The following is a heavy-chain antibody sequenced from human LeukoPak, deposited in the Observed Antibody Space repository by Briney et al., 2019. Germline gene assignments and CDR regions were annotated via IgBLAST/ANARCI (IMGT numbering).Heavy chain of an antibody. CDR2: INHSGST. Sequence: PSETLSLTCAVYGGSFSGYYWSWIRQPPGKGLEWIGEINHSGSTNYNPSLKSRVTISVDTSKNQFSLKLSSVTAADTAVYYCARDSPTTGYSSGWYEDDGFDIWGQGTMVTVSS. CDR3: ARDSPTTGYSSGWYEDDGFDI. J-gene: IGHJ3*02. V-gene: IGHV4-34*01. CDR1: GGSFSGYY. D-gene: IGHD6-19*01.